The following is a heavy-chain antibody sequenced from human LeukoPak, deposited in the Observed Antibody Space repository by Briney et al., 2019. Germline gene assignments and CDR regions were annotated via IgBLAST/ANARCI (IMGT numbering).Heavy chain of an antibody. V-gene: IGHV1-69*01. J-gene: IGHJ4*02. Sequence: SVKVSCKASGGTFSSYAIRWVRQAPGQGLEWMGGIISIFGTVNNAQKIQGRVTITADESTRTAYMGLSSLRSEDTAVYYCARGGEYCSSTSCYKVIAIDYWGQGTLVTVSS. CDR2: IISIFGTV. CDR3: ARGGEYCSSTSCYKVIAIDY. D-gene: IGHD2-2*02. CDR1: GGTFSSYA.